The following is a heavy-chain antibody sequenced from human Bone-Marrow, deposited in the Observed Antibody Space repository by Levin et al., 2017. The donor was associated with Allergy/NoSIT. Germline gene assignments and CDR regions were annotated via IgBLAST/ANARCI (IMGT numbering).Heavy chain of an antibody. V-gene: IGHV3-30*18. CDR1: GFTCSHCG. D-gene: IGHD3-10*01. J-gene: IGHJ4*02. CDR2: MSYDGNKK. CDR3: AEGGPGEFYFGY. Sequence: PGGSLRLSCAISGFTCSHCGMHWVRQAPDKGLEWVAAMSYDGNKKDYADSVKGRFTISRDTSKNTLHLQMDSLRPEDTAVYFCAEGGPGEFYFGYWGQGTLVTVSS.